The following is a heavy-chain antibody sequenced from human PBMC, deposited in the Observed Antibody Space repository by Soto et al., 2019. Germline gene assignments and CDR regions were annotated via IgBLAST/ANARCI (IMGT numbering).Heavy chain of an antibody. V-gene: IGHV1-2*02. CDR1: GYTLTDNN. D-gene: IGHD4-17*01. CDR2: INPNGGT. CDR3: ARSLTTLTTLLDY. J-gene: IGHJ4*02. Sequence: ASGKVSCKTSGYTLTDNNMYWVREAPGQGLEWMGWINPNGGTNYAQKFQGRVTMTRDTSISTAYMELSRLRSDDTAVYYCARSLTTLTTLLDYWGQGTLVTVSS.